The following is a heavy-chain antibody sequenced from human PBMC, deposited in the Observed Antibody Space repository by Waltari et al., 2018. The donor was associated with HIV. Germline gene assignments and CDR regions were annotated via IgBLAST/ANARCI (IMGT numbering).Heavy chain of an antibody. D-gene: IGHD1-26*01. CDR1: GYTFTMYW. CDR3: ARHHREVVAAPWEWEY. Sequence: EVQLVQSGAEVKKPGESLKISCKGSGYTFTMYWIGWVGPMPGKGLEWMGIIYPGDSDTRYSPSFQGQVTISADKSISTVYLQWSSLKASDTAMYFCARHHREVVAAPWEWEYWGQGTLVTVSP. CDR2: IYPGDSDT. J-gene: IGHJ4*02. V-gene: IGHV5-51*01.